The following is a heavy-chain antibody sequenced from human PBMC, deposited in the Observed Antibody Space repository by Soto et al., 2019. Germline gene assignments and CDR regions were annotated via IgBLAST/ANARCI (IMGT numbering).Heavy chain of an antibody. CDR3: AGDGTYSGYDQSFDY. CDR2: ISYDGSNK. J-gene: IGHJ4*02. Sequence: PGGSLRLSCAASGFTFSSYAMHWVRQAPGKGLEWVAVISYDGSNKYYADSVKGRFTISRDNSKNTLYLQMNSLRAEDTAVYYCAGDGTYSGYDQSFDYWGQGTLVTVSS. V-gene: IGHV3-30-3*01. CDR1: GFTFSSYA. D-gene: IGHD5-12*01.